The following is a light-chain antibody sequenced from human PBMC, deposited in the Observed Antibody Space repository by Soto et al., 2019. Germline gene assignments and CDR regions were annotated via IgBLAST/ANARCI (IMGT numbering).Light chain of an antibody. CDR3: QQRSNWPSIT. CDR1: QSVSSRF. CDR2: GAS. J-gene: IGKJ5*01. Sequence: EIVLTQSPGTLSLSPGERATLSCRASQSVSSRFLAWYQQKPGQAPRLLMYGASNRATGIPDRFSGTGSGTDFTLTISRLEPEDFAVYYCQQRSNWPSITFGQGTRLEIK. V-gene: IGKV3D-20*02.